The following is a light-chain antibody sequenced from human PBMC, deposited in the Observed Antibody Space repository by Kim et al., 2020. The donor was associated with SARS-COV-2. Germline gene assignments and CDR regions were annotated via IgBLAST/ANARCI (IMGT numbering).Light chain of an antibody. V-gene: IGLV3-25*03. J-gene: IGLJ3*02. CDR2: TDS. CDR3: QSADSSGTYWV. CDR1: ALPKQY. Sequence: SPGQTARITCYGDALPKQYAHWYQQKPGQAPVLVVYTDSERPSGIPERFSGSSSGTTVTLTISGVQAEDEADYYCQSADSSGTYWVFGGGTQLTVL.